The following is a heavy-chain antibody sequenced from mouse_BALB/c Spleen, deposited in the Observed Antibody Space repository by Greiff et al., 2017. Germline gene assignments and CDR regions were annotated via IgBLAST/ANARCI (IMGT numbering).Heavy chain of an antibody. CDR2: INPGSGGT. D-gene: IGHD2-1*01. CDR3: ARGDYGTFAY. V-gene: IGHV1-54*01. J-gene: IGHJ3*01. CDR1: GYAFTNFL. Sequence: VQLVESGAELVRPGTSVKVSCKASGYAFTNFLIEWVKQRPGQGLEWIGVINPGSGGTNYNEKFKGKATLTADKSSSTAYMQLSSLTSDDSAVYFCARGDYGTFAYGGKGTLVTVSA.